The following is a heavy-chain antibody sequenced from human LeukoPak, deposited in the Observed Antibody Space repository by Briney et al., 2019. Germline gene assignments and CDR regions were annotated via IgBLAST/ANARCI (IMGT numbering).Heavy chain of an antibody. D-gene: IGHD6-13*01. CDR3: ARVIAAAGDAFDI. CDR1: GGSISSYY. V-gene: IGHV4-59*01. Sequence: SETLSLTCTVSGGSISSYYWSWIRQPPGKGLEWIGYIYYSGGTNYNPSLKSRVTISVDTSKNQFSLKLSSVTAADTAVYYCARVIAAAGDAFDIWGQGTMVTVSS. J-gene: IGHJ3*02. CDR2: IYYSGGT.